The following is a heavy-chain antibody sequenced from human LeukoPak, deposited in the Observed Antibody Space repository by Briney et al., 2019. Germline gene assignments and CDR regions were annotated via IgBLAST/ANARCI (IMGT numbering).Heavy chain of an antibody. J-gene: IGHJ3*02. Sequence: GGSLRLSCAASGFTFDDYGMSWVRQAPGKGLEWVSGINWNGGSTGYADSVKGRFTISRDNAKNSLYLQMNSLRAEDTASYYCARGYSSGWPDAFDIWGQGTMVTVSS. CDR2: INWNGGST. CDR3: ARGYSSGWPDAFDI. D-gene: IGHD6-19*01. CDR1: GFTFDDYG. V-gene: IGHV3-20*04.